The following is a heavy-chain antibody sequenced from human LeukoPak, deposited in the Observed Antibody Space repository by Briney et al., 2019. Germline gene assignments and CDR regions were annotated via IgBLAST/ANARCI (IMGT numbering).Heavy chain of an antibody. CDR3: AELGITMIGGV. CDR2: TSSSDAGT. J-gene: IGHJ6*04. V-gene: IGHV3-23*01. CDR1: GFTLSTYA. Sequence: GGSLRLSCAASGFTLSTYAMSWVRQTPGKGLEWVAATSSSDAGTYHADSVRGRFTISRDNAKNSLYLQMNSLRAEDTAVYYCAELGITMIGGVWGKGTTVTVSP. D-gene: IGHD3-10*02.